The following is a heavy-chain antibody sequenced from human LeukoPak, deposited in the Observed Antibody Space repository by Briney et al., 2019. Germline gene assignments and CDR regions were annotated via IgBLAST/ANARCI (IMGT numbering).Heavy chain of an antibody. CDR1: GGSISNYY. CDR2: IYYSGIT. V-gene: IGHV4-59*12. J-gene: IGHJ6*03. Sequence: SETLSLTCTVSGGSISNYYWNWIRQPPGKGLEWIGYIYYSGITNYNPSLKSRVTISVDTSKNNQLSLKLSSVTAADTAVYYCARDQRGLAAGRTYYYYYMDVWGKGTTVTVSS. D-gene: IGHD6-13*01. CDR3: ARDQRGLAAGRTYYYYYMDV.